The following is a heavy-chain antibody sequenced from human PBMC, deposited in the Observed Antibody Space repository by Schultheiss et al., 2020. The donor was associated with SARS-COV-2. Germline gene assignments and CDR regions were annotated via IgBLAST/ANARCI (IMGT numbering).Heavy chain of an antibody. CDR3: ARDVSRFRYYYGMDV. V-gene: IGHV4-31*03. CDR2: IFHSGNT. D-gene: IGHD3-10*01. J-gene: IGHJ6*02. Sequence: SETLSLTCTVSGGSISSGGYYWSWIRQHPGKGLEWIGHIFHSGNTDYNPSLKSRVTISVDKSKNQFSLKLSSVTAADTAVYYCARDVSRFRYYYGMDVWGQGTTVTVSS. CDR1: GGSISSGGYY.